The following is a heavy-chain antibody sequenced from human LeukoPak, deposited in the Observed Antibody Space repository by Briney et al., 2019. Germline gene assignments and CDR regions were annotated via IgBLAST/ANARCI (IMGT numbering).Heavy chain of an antibody. CDR1: GGTFSSYA. D-gene: IGHD6-19*01. CDR2: IIPIFGTA. Sequence: SVNVSCKASGGTFSSYAISWVRQAPGQGLEWMGGIIPIFGTANYAQKFQGRVTITADESTSTAYLQWSSLKASDTAMYYCARMFRQSIAVAGTGFDYWGQGTLVTVSS. CDR3: ARMFRQSIAVAGTGFDY. V-gene: IGHV1-69*13. J-gene: IGHJ4*02.